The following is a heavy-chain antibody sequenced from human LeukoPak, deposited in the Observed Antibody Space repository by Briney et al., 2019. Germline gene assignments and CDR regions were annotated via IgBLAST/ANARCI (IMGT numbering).Heavy chain of an antibody. CDR3: AKTAGIAAAADFDY. V-gene: IGHV3-53*01. CDR1: GFTFSSKY. CDR2: IYRGGNT. J-gene: IGHJ4*02. D-gene: IGHD6-13*01. Sequence: PGGSLRLSCAASGFTFSSKYMTWVRQAPGKGLEWVSVIYRGGNTYYADSVKGRFTISRDNSKNTLYLQMNSLRAEDTAVYYCAKTAGIAAAADFDYWGQGTLVTVSS.